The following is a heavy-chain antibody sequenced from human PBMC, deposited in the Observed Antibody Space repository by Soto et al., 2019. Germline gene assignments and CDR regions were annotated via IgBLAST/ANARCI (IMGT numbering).Heavy chain of an antibody. CDR1: GGSISRGGYY. V-gene: IGHV4-31*03. CDR2: IYYSGGT. D-gene: IGHD5-12*01. CDR3: ARKDSGYADYMDV. Sequence: QVQLQESGPGLVKPSQTLSLTCTVSGGSISRGGYYWRWIRQHPGKGLEWIGCIYYSGGTYYNPSLKSRVTISVDTSENQFSLRLSSVTAADTAVYYCARKDSGYADYMDVWGKGTTVTVSS. J-gene: IGHJ6*03.